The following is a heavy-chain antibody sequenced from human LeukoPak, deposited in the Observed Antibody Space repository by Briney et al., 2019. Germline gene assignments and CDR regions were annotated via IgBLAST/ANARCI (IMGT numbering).Heavy chain of an antibody. CDR2: ISAYNGNT. D-gene: IGHD6-19*01. CDR1: GYTFTSYG. V-gene: IGHV1-18*01. J-gene: IGHJ4*02. Sequence: ASVKVSCKASGYTFTSYGISWVRQAPGQGLEWMGWISAYNGNTNYAQKLQGRVTMTTDTSTSTAYMELRGLRSDDTAVYYCARDRPSSRIAVAPSDYWGQGTLVTVSS. CDR3: ARDRPSSRIAVAPSDY.